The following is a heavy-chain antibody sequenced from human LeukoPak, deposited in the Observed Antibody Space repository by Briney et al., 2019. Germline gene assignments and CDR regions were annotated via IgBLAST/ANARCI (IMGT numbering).Heavy chain of an antibody. CDR1: GFTFSSYA. V-gene: IGHV3-23*01. Sequence: PGGSLRLSCAASGFTFSSYAMSWVRQAPGKGLEWVSAISGSGGSTYYADSVKGRFTISRDNSKNTLYLQMNSLRAEDTAVYYCAKGSMQWLILRYDSWGQGTLVTVSS. CDR3: AKGSMQWLILRYDS. D-gene: IGHD6-19*01. J-gene: IGHJ4*02. CDR2: ISGSGGST.